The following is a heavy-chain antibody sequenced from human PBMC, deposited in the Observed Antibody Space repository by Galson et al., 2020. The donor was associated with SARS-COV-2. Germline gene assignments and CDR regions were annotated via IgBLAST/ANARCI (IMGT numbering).Heavy chain of an antibody. Sequence: SETLSFTCTVSGGSITSGVYYWTWIRQTPGQGLEWIGYIYYTGSTHYNPSLPSRVTMSRDTSKNQFSLELTSVTAADTAVYYCARGGGYCSGGRCYPYHYGLDVWGQGTTVTVSS. CDR1: GGSITSGVYY. CDR2: IYYTGST. J-gene: IGHJ6*02. CDR3: ARGGGYCSGGRCYPYHYGLDV. V-gene: IGHV4-30-4*01. D-gene: IGHD2-15*01.